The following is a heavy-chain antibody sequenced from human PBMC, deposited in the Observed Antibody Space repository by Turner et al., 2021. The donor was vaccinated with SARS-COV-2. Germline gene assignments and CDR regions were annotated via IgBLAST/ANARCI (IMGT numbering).Heavy chain of an antibody. CDR3: AKARTICGGNAGNQGFDS. V-gene: IGHV3-23*05. J-gene: IGHJ4*02. D-gene: IGHD2-15*01. CDR1: GFTFSTFA. CDR2: FDNDGVTT. Sequence: EVQLLESGGGLVQPGGSLRLSCAASGFTFSTFAISWVRQAPGKGLEWVATFDNDGVTTYYADSMGGRFTISRDNSKNTVHLQMNSLRADDTAVYYCAKARTICGGNAGNQGFDSWGQGTLVTVSS.